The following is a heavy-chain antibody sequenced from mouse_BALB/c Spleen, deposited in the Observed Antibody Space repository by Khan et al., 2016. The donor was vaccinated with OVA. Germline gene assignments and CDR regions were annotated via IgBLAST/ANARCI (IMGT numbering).Heavy chain of an antibody. CDR1: GYTFTSYT. J-gene: IGHJ3*01. D-gene: IGHD1-1*01. V-gene: IGHV1-4*01. CDR2: INPSSGYS. CDR3: ARVGPNHGIYGAWFAY. Sequence: QVQLQQSGAELARPGASVKMSCKASGYTFTSYTIHWVKQRHGQGLEWIGYINPSSGYSNYNQKFRDKATLTADKSSSKAYMQLSSLTSEDSAVYYCARVGPNHGIYGAWFAYWGQGTLVTVAA.